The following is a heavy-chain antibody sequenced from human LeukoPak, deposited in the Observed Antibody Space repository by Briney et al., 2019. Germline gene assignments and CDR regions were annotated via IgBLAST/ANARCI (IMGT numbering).Heavy chain of an antibody. CDR2: IKQDGSEK. V-gene: IGHV3-7*01. D-gene: IGHD3-10*01. CDR1: GFAFSSYA. J-gene: IGHJ4*02. Sequence: GGSLRLSCAASGFAFSSYAMSWVRQAPGKGLEWVSNIKQDGSEKYYVDSVKGRFTISRDNAKNSLYLQMNSLRAEDTAVYYCARDGVLLWFGELSYGYFDYWGQGTLVTVSS. CDR3: ARDGVLLWFGELSYGYFDY.